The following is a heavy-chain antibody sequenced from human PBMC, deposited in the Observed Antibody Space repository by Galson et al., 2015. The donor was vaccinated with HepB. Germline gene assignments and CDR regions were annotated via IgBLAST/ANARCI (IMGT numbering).Heavy chain of an antibody. CDR3: TTDLGGGTFYYYYGMDV. CDR1: GFTFSNAW. J-gene: IGHJ6*02. V-gene: IGHV3-15*01. Sequence: SLRLSCAASGFTFSNAWMSWVRQAPGKGLEWVGRIKSKTDGGTTDYAAPVKGRFTISRDDSKNTLYLQMNSLKTEDTAVYYCTTDLGGGTFYYYYGMDVWGQGTTVTVSS. CDR2: IKSKTDGGTT. D-gene: IGHD3-16*01.